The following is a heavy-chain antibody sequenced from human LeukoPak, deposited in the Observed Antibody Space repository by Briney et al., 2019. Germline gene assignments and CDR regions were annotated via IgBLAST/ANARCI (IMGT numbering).Heavy chain of an antibody. D-gene: IGHD3-10*01. J-gene: IGHJ1*01. CDR2: IFHSGKT. CDR1: GYSISSGYY. V-gene: IGHV4-38-2*02. Sequence: PSETLSLTCTVSGYSISSGYYWGWMRQPPGKGLGWIGSIFHSGKTYYNPSLKSRLTISVDTSKNQFSLKLSSVTAADTAVYYCARVIGNYYGSGSYYSFHRWGQGNLVSVSS. CDR3: ARVIGNYYGSGSYYSFHR.